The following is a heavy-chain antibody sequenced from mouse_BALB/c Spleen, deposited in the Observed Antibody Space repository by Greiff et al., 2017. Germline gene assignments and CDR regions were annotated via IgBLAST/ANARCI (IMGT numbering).Heavy chain of an antibody. Sequence: EVNLVESGGGLVQPGGSLRLSCATSGFTFTDYYMSWVRQPPGKALEWLGFIRNKANGYTTEYSASVKGRFTISRDNSQSILYLQMNTLRAEDSATYYCARDMRGDGYYFDYWGQGTTLTVSS. CDR1: GFTFTDYY. J-gene: IGHJ2*01. V-gene: IGHV7-3*02. CDR2: IRNKANGYTT. D-gene: IGHD2-3*01. CDR3: ARDMRGDGYYFDY.